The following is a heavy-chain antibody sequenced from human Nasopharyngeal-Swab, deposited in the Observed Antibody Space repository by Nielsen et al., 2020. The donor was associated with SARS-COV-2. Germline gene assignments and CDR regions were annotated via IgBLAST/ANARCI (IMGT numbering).Heavy chain of an antibody. D-gene: IGHD6-13*01. CDR3: ATSGSSVTAGVNMDV. J-gene: IGHJ6*03. V-gene: IGHV4-4*02. Sequence: IRQPPGKGLEWIGEIYQSGNTNYNPSLKSRVSISLDKFKNQFSLNLTSVTAADTAVYYCATSGSSVTAGVNMDVWGKGTTVTVSS. CDR2: IYQSGNT.